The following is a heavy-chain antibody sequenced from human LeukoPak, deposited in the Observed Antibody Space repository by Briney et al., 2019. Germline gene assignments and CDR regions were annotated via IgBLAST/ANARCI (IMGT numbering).Heavy chain of an antibody. Sequence: GGSLRLSRAASGFTFSSYAMSWVRQAPGKGLGWVSAVSGSGGSTYYADSVKGRFTISRDNSKNTLYLQMNSLRAEDTAVYYCAKDATVQQLIPDAFDFWGKGTMATVSS. J-gene: IGHJ3*01. CDR3: AKDATVQQLIPDAFDF. D-gene: IGHD6-13*01. V-gene: IGHV3-23*01. CDR2: VSGSGGST. CDR1: GFTFSSYA.